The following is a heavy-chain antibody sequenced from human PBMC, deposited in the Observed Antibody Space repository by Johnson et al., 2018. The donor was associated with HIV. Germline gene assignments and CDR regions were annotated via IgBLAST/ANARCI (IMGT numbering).Heavy chain of an antibody. CDR2: ISSSGSTI. J-gene: IGHJ3*02. CDR3: ARVWSGSYYSNACDI. D-gene: IGHD1-26*01. Sequence: HVQLVESGGGLVKPGGSLRLSCAAPGFTFSAYYMSWIRQAPGKGLEWVSYISSSGSTIYYADSVKGRFTISRDDAKHSPYLQMNSLRAEDTALYYCARVWSGSYYSNACDIGGQGTMVTVSS. V-gene: IGHV3-11*01. CDR1: GFTFSAYY.